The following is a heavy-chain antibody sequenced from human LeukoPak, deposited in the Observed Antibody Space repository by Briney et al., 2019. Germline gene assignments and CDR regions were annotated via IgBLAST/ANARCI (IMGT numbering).Heavy chain of an antibody. CDR2: IYYSGST. D-gene: IGHD4-17*01. Sequence: PSETLSLTCAVSSGSMSSYYWSWIRQPPGKGLEWIGYIYYSGSTNYNPSLKSRVTISVDTSKNQFSLKLSSVTAADTAVYYCARGGSDYGDYSGYWGQGTLVTVSS. J-gene: IGHJ4*02. CDR1: SGSMSSYY. V-gene: IGHV4-59*01. CDR3: ARGGSDYGDYSGY.